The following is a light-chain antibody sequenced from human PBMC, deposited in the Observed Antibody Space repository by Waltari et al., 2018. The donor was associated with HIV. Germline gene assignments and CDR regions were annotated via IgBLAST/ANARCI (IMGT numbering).Light chain of an antibody. CDR1: SNTVGNQG. J-gene: IGLJ2*01. CDR3: SAWDSSLSALV. V-gene: IGLV10-54*01. CDR2: RNN. Sequence: QAGLTQPPSVSKGLRQTATLTCTGNSNTVGNQGAAWLQQHQGHPPKLLSYRNNNRPSGISERLSASRSGNTASLTITGLQPEDEADYYCSAWDSSLSALVFGGGTKLTVL.